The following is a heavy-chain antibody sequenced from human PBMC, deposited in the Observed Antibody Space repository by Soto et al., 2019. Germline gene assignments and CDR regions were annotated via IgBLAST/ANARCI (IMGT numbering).Heavy chain of an antibody. V-gene: IGHV3-30-3*01. Sequence: QVQLVESGGGVVQPGRSLRLSCAASRFTFSYYAMHWIRQAPGKGLEWMAVILSDGSKKYYAESVKGRFTISRNNSKSKFYMQMYRLRVEVTAVYYCVNTCAVAVPDACDMWGQGTMVTVSS. CDR3: VNTCAVAVPDACDM. CDR1: RFTFSYYA. CDR2: ILSDGSKK. J-gene: IGHJ3*02. D-gene: IGHD6-19*01.